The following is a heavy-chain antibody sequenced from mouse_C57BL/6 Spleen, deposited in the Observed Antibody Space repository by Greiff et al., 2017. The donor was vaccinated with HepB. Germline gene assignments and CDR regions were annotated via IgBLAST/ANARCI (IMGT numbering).Heavy chain of an antibody. CDR1: GFTFSSYA. D-gene: IGHD1-1*01. V-gene: IGHV5-4*03. Sequence: EVKLMESGGGLVKPGGSLKLSCAASGFTFSSYAMSWVRQTPEKRLEWVATISDGGSYTYYPDNVKGRFTISRDNAKNNLYLQMSHLKSEDTAMYYCARRGGYYGSSFDYWGQGTTLTVSS. CDR2: ISDGGSYT. J-gene: IGHJ2*01. CDR3: ARRGGYYGSSFDY.